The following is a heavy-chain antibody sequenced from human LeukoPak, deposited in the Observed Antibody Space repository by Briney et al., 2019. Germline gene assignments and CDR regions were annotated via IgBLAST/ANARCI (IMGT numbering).Heavy chain of an antibody. CDR2: INHSGST. CDR1: GGSFSGYY. CDR3: ARRLYCSGGSCRPYSFDY. D-gene: IGHD2-15*01. V-gene: IGHV4-34*01. Sequence: SETLSLTCAVYGGSFSGYYWSWIRQPPGKGLGWIGEINHSGSTNYNPSLKSRVTISVDTSKNQFSLKLSSVTAADTAVYYCARRLYCSGGSCRPYSFDYWGQGTLVTVSS. J-gene: IGHJ4*02.